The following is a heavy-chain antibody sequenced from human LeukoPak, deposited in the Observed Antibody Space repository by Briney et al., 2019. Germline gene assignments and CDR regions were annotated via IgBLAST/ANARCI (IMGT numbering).Heavy chain of an antibody. CDR2: ISGSAGST. CDR3: AKARLPTNNWYSDSFDS. J-gene: IGHJ3*01. V-gene: IGHV3-23*01. Sequence: GGSLRLSCTASGFIFSKYAMAWARQAPGKGLEWVSSISGSAGSTYYADSVKGRFTISRDNSKSDLFLLMTSLRTEDTALYYCAKARLPTNNWYSDSFDSWGQGTMVTVSS. D-gene: IGHD1-7*01. CDR1: GFIFSKYA.